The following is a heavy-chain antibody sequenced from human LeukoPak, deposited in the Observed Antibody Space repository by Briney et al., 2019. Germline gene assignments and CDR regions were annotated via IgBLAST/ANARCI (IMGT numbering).Heavy chain of an antibody. J-gene: IGHJ4*02. CDR3: ARDLSYVKPGSYYHINSTFDY. Sequence: ASVKVSCKASGYTFTSYYMHWVRQAPGQGLEWMGIINPSGGSTSYAQKFQGRVTMTRDTSTSTVYMELSSLRSEDTAVYYCARDLSYVKPGSYYHINSTFDYWGQGTLVTVSS. CDR1: GYTFTSYY. CDR2: INPSGGST. D-gene: IGHD3-10*01. V-gene: IGHV1-46*01.